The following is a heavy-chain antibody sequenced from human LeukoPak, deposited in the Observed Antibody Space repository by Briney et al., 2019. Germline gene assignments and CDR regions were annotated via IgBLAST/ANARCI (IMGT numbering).Heavy chain of an antibody. Sequence: SGGSLRLSCATSGFTFSNYWMHWVRQVPGKGLVWVSRINGDGKSTRNTDSVKGRFTISRDNSKKTVYLQMSSLTIEDTAVYYCAKEPGEGGSAFDYWGQGTLVTVYS. D-gene: IGHD3-16*01. CDR2: INGDGKST. J-gene: IGHJ4*02. V-gene: IGHV3-74*01. CDR1: GFTFSNYW. CDR3: AKEPGEGGSAFDY.